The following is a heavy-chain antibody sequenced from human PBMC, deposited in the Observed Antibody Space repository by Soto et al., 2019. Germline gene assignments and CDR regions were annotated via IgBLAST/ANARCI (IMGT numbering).Heavy chain of an antibody. CDR2: ISSSSSTI. D-gene: IGHD3-10*01. Sequence: EVQLVESGGGLVQPGGSLRLSCAASGFTFSNYSMNWVRQAPGKGVEWVSYISSSSSTIYYADSVKGRFTISRDNAKNSLYLQMNSLRAEDTAVYYCARGPSYSPFDYWGQGTLVTVSS. CDR1: GFTFSNYS. J-gene: IGHJ4*02. CDR3: ARGPSYSPFDY. V-gene: IGHV3-48*01.